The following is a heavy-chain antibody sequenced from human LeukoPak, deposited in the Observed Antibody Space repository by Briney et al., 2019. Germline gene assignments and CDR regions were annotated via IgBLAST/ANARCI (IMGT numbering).Heavy chain of an antibody. Sequence: PGGSLRLSCAASGFTFSNYWIHWARQAPGKGLVWVSSIKSNGRTTSYADSVKGRFTISRDNAKNTLYLQMNSLRVEDTAVYYCARDGRLDGYNGIVDNWGQGTLVTVSS. V-gene: IGHV3-74*01. CDR3: ARDGRLDGYNGIVDN. CDR1: GFTFSNYW. CDR2: IKSNGRTT. D-gene: IGHD5-24*01. J-gene: IGHJ4*02.